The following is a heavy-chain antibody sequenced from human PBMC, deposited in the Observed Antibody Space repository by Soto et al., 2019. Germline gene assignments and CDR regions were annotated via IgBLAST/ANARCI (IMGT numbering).Heavy chain of an antibody. J-gene: IGHJ1*01. V-gene: IGHV3-30*18. CDR2: ISYDASKE. CDR3: AKDFLMNYDFWSGYYYLPLGH. CDR1: GFTFSSYA. D-gene: IGHD3-3*01. Sequence: PGGSLRLSCAASGFTFSSYAMHWVRQAPGKGLEWVALISYDASKEYYADSVKGRFTISRDKSKNTLHLQMNSLRAEDTAVYYCAKDFLMNYDFWSGYYYLPLGHWGQGTLVTVSS.